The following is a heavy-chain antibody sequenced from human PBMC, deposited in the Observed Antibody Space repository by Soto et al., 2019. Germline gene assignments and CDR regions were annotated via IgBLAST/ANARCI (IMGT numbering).Heavy chain of an antibody. CDR1: GGSISSSSYY. J-gene: IGHJ4*02. D-gene: IGHD4-17*01. CDR3: ARRARLSGKDYGDYVGRDY. CDR2: IYYSGST. Sequence: QLQLQESGPGLVQPSETLSLTCTVSGGSISSSSYYWGWIRQPPGKGLEWIGSIYYSGSTYYNPSLKSRVTISVDTSKNQFSLKLSYVTAADTAVYYCARRARLSGKDYGDYVGRDYWGQGTLVTVSS. V-gene: IGHV4-39*01.